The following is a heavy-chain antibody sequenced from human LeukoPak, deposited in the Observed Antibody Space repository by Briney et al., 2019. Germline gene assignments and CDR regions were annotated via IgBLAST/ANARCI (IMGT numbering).Heavy chain of an antibody. CDR2: IKSKTDGGTT. V-gene: IGHV3-15*01. Sequence: GGSLRLSCAASGFTFSNAWLSWVRQAPGKGLEWVGRIKSKTDGGTTDYAAPVKGRFTISRDDSKNTLYLQMNSLKTEDTAVYYCTTLYDFWSGLVNDYWGQGTLVTVSS. CDR1: GFTFSNAW. J-gene: IGHJ4*02. D-gene: IGHD3-3*01. CDR3: TTLYDFWSGLVNDY.